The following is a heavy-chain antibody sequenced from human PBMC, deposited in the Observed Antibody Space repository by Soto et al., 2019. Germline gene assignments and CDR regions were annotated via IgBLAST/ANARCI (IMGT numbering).Heavy chain of an antibody. Sequence: SATLSLTCAVYGGPISSYYWSWIRQPPGTGLEWIGYIYYSGSTNYNPSLKSRVTISVDTSKNQFSLKLSSVTAADTAVYYCARGYCSGGSCVPWFDPWGQGTLVTVS. V-gene: IGHV4-59*01. CDR1: GGPISSYY. CDR3: ARGYCSGGSCVPWFDP. D-gene: IGHD2-15*01. CDR2: IYYSGST. J-gene: IGHJ5*02.